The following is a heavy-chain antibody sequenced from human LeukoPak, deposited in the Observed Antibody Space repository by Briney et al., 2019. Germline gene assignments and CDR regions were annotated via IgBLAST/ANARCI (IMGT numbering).Heavy chain of an antibody. D-gene: IGHD6-6*01. CDR1: GDSISSGSFH. CDR3: ARDLWGYRSSSYYFDY. Sequence: PSETLSLTCTVSGDSISSGSFHWSWVRQPAGKGLEWIGRIYTSGSTNYNPSLKSRVNIPVDTSKNQFSLRLNSVTAADTAVYYCARDLWGYRSSSYYFDYWGQGTLVTVSS. V-gene: IGHV4-61*02. J-gene: IGHJ4*02. CDR2: IYTSGST.